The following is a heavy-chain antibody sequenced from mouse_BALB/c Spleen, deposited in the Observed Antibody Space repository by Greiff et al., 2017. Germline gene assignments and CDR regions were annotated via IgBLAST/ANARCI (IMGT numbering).Heavy chain of an antibody. CDR2: IIPGSGGT. V-gene: IGHV1-54*01. J-gene: IGHJ3*01. CDR1: GYAFTNDL. Sequence: VQLQQSGAELVRPGPSVKVSCTASGYAFTNDLIGWVKQRPGRGLEWIGVIIPGSGGTNYNEKFKGKATLTADKSSSTAYMQLSSLTSDDSAVYFCARGYECDRFAYWGQGTLVTVSA. D-gene: IGHD2-4*01. CDR3: ARGYECDRFAY.